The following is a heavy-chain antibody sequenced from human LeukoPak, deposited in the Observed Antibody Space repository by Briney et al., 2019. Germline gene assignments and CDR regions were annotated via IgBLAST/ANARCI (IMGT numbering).Heavy chain of an antibody. V-gene: IGHV2-5*02. D-gene: IGHD3-22*01. Sequence: SGPTLVKPTQTLTLTCTFSGFSLSTSGVGVGWIHQPPGKALEWLAVIYWDDDKRYSPSLKSRLTITKDTSKNQVVLTLTNLDPVDTATYYCAHLFDDSTGYSFDYWGQGALVTVSS. J-gene: IGHJ4*02. CDR2: IYWDDDK. CDR3: AHLFDDSTGYSFDY. CDR1: GFSLSTSGVG.